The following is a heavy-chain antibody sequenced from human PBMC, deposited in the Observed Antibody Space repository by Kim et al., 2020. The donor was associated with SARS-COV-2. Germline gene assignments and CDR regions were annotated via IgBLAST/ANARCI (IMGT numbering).Heavy chain of an antibody. CDR3: AKGGEYYYDSSGYYGWFDP. J-gene: IGHJ5*02. Sequence: GGSLRLSCAASGFTFSSYAMSWVRQAPGKGLEWVSAISGSGGSTYYADSVKGRFTISRDNSKNTLYLQMNSLRAEDTAVYYCAKGGEYYYDSSGYYGWFDPWGQGTLVTVYS. D-gene: IGHD3-22*01. CDR2: ISGSGGST. V-gene: IGHV3-23*01. CDR1: GFTFSSYA.